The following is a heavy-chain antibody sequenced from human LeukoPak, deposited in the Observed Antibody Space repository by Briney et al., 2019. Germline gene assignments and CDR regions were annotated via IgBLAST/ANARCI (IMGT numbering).Heavy chain of an antibody. V-gene: IGHV4-39*07. CDR2: IYYSGST. D-gene: IGHD3-22*01. J-gene: IGHJ5*02. Sequence: SETRSLTCTVSGGSISSSSYYWGWIRQPPGKGLEWIGSIYYSGSTYYNPSLKSRVTISVDTSKNQFSLKLSSVTAADTAVYYCARDVSPYYYDGSGYYPPRGFDPWGQGTLVTVSS. CDR1: GGSISSSSYY. CDR3: ARDVSPYYYDGSGYYPPRGFDP.